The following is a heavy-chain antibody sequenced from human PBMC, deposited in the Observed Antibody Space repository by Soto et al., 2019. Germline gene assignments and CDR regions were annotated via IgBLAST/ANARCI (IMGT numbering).Heavy chain of an antibody. V-gene: IGHV3-23*01. CDR1: GFSFSSYG. CDR3: AKVIAALLGKGYFDY. D-gene: IGHD6-6*01. Sequence: GGSLRLSCAASGFSFSSYGMSWVRQAPGKGLEWVSSISGSSGTTYYADSVKGRFTVSRDNSKNTLSLQMNSLRAEDTAVYYCAKVIAALLGKGYFDYWGQGTLVTVSS. J-gene: IGHJ4*02. CDR2: ISGSSGTT.